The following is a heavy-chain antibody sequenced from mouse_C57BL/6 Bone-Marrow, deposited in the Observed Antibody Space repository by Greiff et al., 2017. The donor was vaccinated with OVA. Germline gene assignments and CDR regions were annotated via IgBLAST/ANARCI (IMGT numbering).Heavy chain of an antibody. CDR1: GFTFSSYA. D-gene: IGHD4-1*01. V-gene: IGHV5-9-1*02. J-gene: IGHJ3*01. Sequence: EVKLMESGEGLVKPGGSLKLSCAASGFTFSSYAMSWVRQTPEKRLEWVAYISSGGDYNYYADTVKGRFTISRDNARNTLYLQMSRLKSEDTAMYYCTRDRLTGTWFAYWGQGTLVTVAA. CDR3: TRDRLTGTWFAY. CDR2: ISSGGDYN.